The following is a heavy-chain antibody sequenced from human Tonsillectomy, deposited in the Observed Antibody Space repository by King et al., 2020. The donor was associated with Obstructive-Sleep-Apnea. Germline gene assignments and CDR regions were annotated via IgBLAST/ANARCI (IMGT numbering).Heavy chain of an antibody. J-gene: IGHJ4*02. V-gene: IGHV4-4*02. Sequence: QLQESGPRLVKPSGTLSLTCAVSGGSIINTNWWTWVRQPPGKGLEFIGQIYHSGTTNYNPSLRSRVTISVDKSKNQFSLKLRFVTAADTAVYYCARTTYGDYALDYWGQGTLVTVSS. CDR3: ARTTYGDYALDY. CDR1: GGSIINTNW. D-gene: IGHD4-17*01. CDR2: IYHSGTT.